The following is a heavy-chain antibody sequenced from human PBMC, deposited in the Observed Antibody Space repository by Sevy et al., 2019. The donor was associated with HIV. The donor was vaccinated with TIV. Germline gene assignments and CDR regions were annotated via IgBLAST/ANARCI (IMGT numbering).Heavy chain of an antibody. CDR3: VREGLGGFSYSLDC. J-gene: IGHJ4*02. Sequence: GGSLRLSCAASGFSFSTYWMTWVRQAPGTGLEWVATKNQDGTERDYVDSVKGRFTISRDNTKTSLFLQMNSLSAEDTGVYYCVREGLGGFSYSLDCWGQRTLVTVSS. CDR2: KNQDGTER. CDR1: GFSFSTYW. V-gene: IGHV3-7*01. D-gene: IGHD3-16*01.